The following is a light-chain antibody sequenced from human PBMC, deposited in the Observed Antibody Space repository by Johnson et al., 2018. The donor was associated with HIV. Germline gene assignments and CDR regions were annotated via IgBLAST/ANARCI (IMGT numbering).Light chain of an antibody. CDR3: GTWDSNLSVYV. CDR1: SSNIGNNY. Sequence: QSVLTQPPSVSAAPGQKVTISCSGSSSNIGNNYVSWYQQLPGTAPKLLIYDNNKRPSGIPDRFSGSTSGTSATLGIPGLQTGDEVNNYCGTWDSNLSVYVFGPGTKVTVL. CDR2: DNN. J-gene: IGLJ1*01. V-gene: IGLV1-51*01.